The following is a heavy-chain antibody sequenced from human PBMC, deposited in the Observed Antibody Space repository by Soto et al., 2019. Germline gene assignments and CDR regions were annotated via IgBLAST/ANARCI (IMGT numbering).Heavy chain of an antibody. CDR2: ISYDGSNK. D-gene: IGHD6-19*01. J-gene: IGHJ4*02. CDR3: AKDKLAVAVAAPFDY. Sequence: GGSLRLSCASSGFTFSSYGMHLVRQAPGKGLEWVAVISYDGSNKYYADSVKGRFTISRDNSKNTLYLQMNSLRAEDTAVYYCAKDKLAVAVAAPFDYWGQGTLVTVSS. CDR1: GFTFSSYG. V-gene: IGHV3-30*18.